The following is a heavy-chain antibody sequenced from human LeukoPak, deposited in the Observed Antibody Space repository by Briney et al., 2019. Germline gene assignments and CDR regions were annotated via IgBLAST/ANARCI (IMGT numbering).Heavy chain of an antibody. CDR3: ARGSQSTWGFFAY. CDR2: IWYDGSNE. CDR1: GFTFSNYG. V-gene: IGHV3-33*01. D-gene: IGHD1-1*01. Sequence: PGRSLTLSCAASGFTFSNYGMHWVRQAPGKGLQWAAVIWYDGSNEYYTGSVKGRFTISRDNAHNTLYLQMNSLRAEDTAVYYCARGSQSTWGFFAYWGQGTRVTVSS. J-gene: IGHJ4*02.